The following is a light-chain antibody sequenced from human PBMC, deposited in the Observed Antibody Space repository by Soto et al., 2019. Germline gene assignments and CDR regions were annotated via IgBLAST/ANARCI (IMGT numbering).Light chain of an antibody. J-gene: IGKJ1*01. CDR3: QQGYSAPWT. Sequence: DIQMTQSPSSLSASLGDIVTITCRASQSISNFLHWYQQTPGKATKLLIYAASNLQSGVRSRFSAGGSGTDFTLTISSLQPEDFATYYCQQGYSAPWTFGQGTKEEIK. CDR2: AAS. CDR1: QSISNF. V-gene: IGKV1-39*01.